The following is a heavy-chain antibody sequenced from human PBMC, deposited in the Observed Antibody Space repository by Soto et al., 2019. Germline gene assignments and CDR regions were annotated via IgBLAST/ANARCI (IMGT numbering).Heavy chain of an antibody. J-gene: IGHJ5*02. Sequence: SETLSLTCTVSGGSISSSSYYWGWIRPPPGKGLEWIGSIYYSGSTYYNPSLRSRLTISVDTSKNQFSLKLSSVTAADTAVYYCARLYGSGSYWFDPWGQGTLVTVSS. V-gene: IGHV4-39*01. CDR3: ARLYGSGSYWFDP. D-gene: IGHD3-10*01. CDR2: IYYSGST. CDR1: GGSISSSSYY.